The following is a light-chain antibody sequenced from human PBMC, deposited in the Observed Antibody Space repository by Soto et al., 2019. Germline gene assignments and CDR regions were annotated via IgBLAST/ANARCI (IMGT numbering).Light chain of an antibody. Sequence: IVLTQSPDTLSLSPGDRATLSCGATQTISSTSLAWYQQKPGLARRLLMYDASTRATGIPDRFSGSESGTDFTLTISRLQKEDGVVYDCQQSGKLTITFGQGTRLEIK. J-gene: IGKJ5*01. CDR3: QQSGKLTIT. CDR1: QTISSTS. CDR2: DAS. V-gene: IGKV3D-20*01.